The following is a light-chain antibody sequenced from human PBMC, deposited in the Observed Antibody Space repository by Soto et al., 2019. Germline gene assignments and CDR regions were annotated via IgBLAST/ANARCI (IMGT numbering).Light chain of an antibody. CDR1: QNISNY. CDR2: AAS. J-gene: IGKJ2*01. V-gene: IGKV1-39*01. CDR3: QQGYNIPYA. Sequence: FQMTQSPSSLSASVGDRVTITCRASQNISNYLNWYQQKPGKAPKLLIYAASSLQIGVRSRFSGSGSGTDFTLTISRLHPEGFAADYFQQGYNIPYAFGQGTVLEIK.